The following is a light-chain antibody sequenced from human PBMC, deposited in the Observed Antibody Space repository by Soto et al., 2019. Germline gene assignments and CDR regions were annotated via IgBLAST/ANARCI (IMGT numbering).Light chain of an antibody. V-gene: IGKV4-1*01. J-gene: IGKJ1*01. CDR3: HHYET. CDR1: QSVLYSSNNKNY. CDR2: GAS. Sequence: DIVMTQSPDSLAVSLGERATINCKSSQSVLYSSNNKNYLAWYQQKPGQPPKLLMYGASIRAAGVPDRFSGSGSGTEFTLTISRLEPEDFTVYYCHHYETFGQGTKV.